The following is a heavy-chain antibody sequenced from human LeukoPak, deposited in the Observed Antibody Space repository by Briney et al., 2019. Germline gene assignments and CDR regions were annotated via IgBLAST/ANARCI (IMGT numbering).Heavy chain of an antibody. CDR2: IYWDDDK. J-gene: IGHJ3*02. CDR3: ALPGGDYGPGAFDI. CDR1: GFSLNTSGVG. D-gene: IGHD2-21*02. V-gene: IGHV2-5*02. Sequence: SGPTLVNPTQTLTLTCTFSGFSLNTSGVGVGWIRQPPGKALEWLALIYWDDDKRYSPSLKSRLTITKDTSKNQVVLTMTNMDPVDTATYYCALPGGDYGPGAFDIWGQGTMVTVSS.